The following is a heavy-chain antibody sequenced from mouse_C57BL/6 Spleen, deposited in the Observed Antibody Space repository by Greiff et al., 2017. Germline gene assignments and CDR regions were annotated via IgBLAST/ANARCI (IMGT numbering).Heavy chain of an antibody. D-gene: IGHD2-5*01. J-gene: IGHJ4*01. CDR2: ISSGGSYT. CDR1: GFTFSSYG. V-gene: IGHV5-6*01. CDR3: ARQGAYSNYMGAMDY. Sequence: EVQVVESGGDLVKPGGSLKLSCAASGFTFSSYGMSWVRQTPDKRLEWVATISSGGSYTYYPDSVKGRFTISRDNAKNTLYLQMSSLKSEDTAMYYCARQGAYSNYMGAMDYWGQGTSVTVSS.